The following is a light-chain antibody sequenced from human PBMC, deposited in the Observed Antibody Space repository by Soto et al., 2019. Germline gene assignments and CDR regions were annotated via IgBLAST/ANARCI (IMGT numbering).Light chain of an antibody. J-gene: IGKJ1*01. CDR2: KAS. CDR1: QTINSW. CDR3: QHYNSYSEA. V-gene: IGKV1-5*03. Sequence: DIQMTQSPSTLSGSVGDRVTITCRASQTINSWLAWYQQKPGKAPKLLIYKASTLKIGVPSRFSGSGSGTEFTLTISSLEPDDFATYYCQHYNSYSEAFGQGTKVEIK.